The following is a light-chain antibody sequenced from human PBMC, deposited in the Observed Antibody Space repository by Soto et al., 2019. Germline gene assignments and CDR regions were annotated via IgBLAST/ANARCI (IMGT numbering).Light chain of an antibody. CDR3: QQYVSSQIT. CDR2: GAS. CDR1: QSVGSSY. J-gene: IGKJ5*01. Sequence: EIVLTQPPGTLSLSPGERAPLSCGASQSVGSSYLAWYQQKPGQAPRLLIYGASSRATGIPDRFSGSGSGTDFTLTISRLEPEDFAVYYCQQYVSSQITFGQGTRLEI. V-gene: IGKV3-20*01.